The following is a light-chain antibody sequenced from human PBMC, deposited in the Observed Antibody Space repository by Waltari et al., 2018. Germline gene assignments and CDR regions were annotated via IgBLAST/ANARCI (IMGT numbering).Light chain of an antibody. CDR2: GGS. CDR3: MQALRSPWT. V-gene: IGKV2-28*01. Sequence: DIVMTQSPPSLPVIPGEPASLTCTSSQRLLDSEGYNYVNWYLQKPGQSPQLLLYGGSIRASGVPDRFSGSGSGTHFTLKISRVEADDVGLYYCMQALRSPWTFGQGTRLDMK. J-gene: IGKJ1*01. CDR1: QRLLDSEGYNY.